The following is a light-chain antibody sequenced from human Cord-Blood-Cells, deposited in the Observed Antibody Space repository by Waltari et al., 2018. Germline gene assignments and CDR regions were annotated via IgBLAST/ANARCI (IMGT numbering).Light chain of an antibody. V-gene: IGKV1-5*03. CDR1: QSISSW. CDR3: QQYNSYPS. J-gene: IGKJ2*01. CDR2: KAS. Sequence: DIQMTQSPSTLSASVGDRVTITCRASQSISSWLAWDQQKPGKAPKLLIYKASSLESGVPSRFSGSGSGTEFTLTISSLQPDDFATYYCQQYNSYPSFGQGTKLEIK.